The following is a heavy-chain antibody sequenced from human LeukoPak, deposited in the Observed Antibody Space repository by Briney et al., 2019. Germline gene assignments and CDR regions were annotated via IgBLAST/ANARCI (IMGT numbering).Heavy chain of an antibody. D-gene: IGHD6-13*01. J-gene: IGHJ4*02. CDR3: ANWRGTYKIGSIWYVLLDY. CDR1: AFTFRKYI. CDR2: IGGGGDIT. V-gene: IGHV3-23*01. Sequence: PGGSLRLSCTASAFTFRKYIMTWVRQAPGKGLEWVSSIGGGGDITFYADSAKGRFRISRDDSKNTLFLEMNNLRADDTAVYYCANWRGTYKIGSIWYVLLDYWGQGTQVIVSS.